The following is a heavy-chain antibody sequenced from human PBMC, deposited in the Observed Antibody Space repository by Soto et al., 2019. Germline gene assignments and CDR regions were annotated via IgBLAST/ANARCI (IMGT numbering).Heavy chain of an antibody. CDR3: ARDRRCRSNYAFDN. V-gene: IGHV3-23*01. D-gene: IGHD1-26*01. CDR2: ISGSGGST. Sequence: GGSLRLSCAASGFTFSSYAMSWVRQAPGKGLEWVSAISGSGGSTYYADSVKGRFTISRDNSKNTLYLQMNSLRAEDTAVYVCARDRRCRSNYAFDNWGQGTLVTVSS. J-gene: IGHJ4*02. CDR1: GFTFSSYA.